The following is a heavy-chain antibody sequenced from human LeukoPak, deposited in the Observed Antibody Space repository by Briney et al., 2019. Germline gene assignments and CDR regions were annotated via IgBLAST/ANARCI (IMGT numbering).Heavy chain of an antibody. CDR1: GFTFTGNA. CDR2: IDGSGGTT. Sequence: GGSLRLSCAASGFTFTGNAMAWVRQAPGKGLEWVSAIDGSGGTTFYADSVKGRVTISRDQSTNTVYLQMNSLRAEDTAVYYCARDWGQNWFDPWGQGTLVTVSS. J-gene: IGHJ5*02. CDR3: ARDWGQNWFDP. D-gene: IGHD3-16*01. V-gene: IGHV3-23*01.